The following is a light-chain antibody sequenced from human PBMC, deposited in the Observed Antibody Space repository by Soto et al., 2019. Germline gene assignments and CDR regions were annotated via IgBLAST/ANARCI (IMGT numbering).Light chain of an antibody. CDR1: QYVGTR. CDR2: YTS. CDR3: HQRQSWPRT. V-gene: IGKV3-11*01. Sequence: TQSPSTLSGSVGDRVTITCRASQYVGTRLAWYQHKPGQAPRLLIYYTSNRATGIPARFSGSGSGTDFTLTINSLAPEDFAIYYCHQRQSWPRTFGQGTKVDIK. J-gene: IGKJ1*01.